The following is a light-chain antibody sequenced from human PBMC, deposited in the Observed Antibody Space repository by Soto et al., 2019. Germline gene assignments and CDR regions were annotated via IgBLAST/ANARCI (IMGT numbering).Light chain of an antibody. J-gene: IGKJ4*01. V-gene: IGKV1-33*01. CDR1: QSISSY. CDR2: DAS. Sequence: IPMTPFPSPLSASVLDRVTITCRASQSISSYLNWYQQKPGKAPKLLIYDASNLETGVPSRFSGSGSGTDFTFTISSLQPEDIATYYCQQYDNLPLTFGGGTKVDIK. CDR3: QQYDNLPLT.